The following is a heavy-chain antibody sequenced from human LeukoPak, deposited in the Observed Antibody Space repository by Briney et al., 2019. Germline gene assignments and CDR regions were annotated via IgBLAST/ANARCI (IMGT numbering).Heavy chain of an antibody. V-gene: IGHV3-64*01. J-gene: IGHJ4*02. Sequence: GGSLRLSCAASGFTLSWHSMPWVRQAPGKGLEFVSAISSNGGNTYYANSVKGRFTISRDSYKNTLFLQMGNLRAEDMALYYCARVGMTSGSGCDHWGQGALVTVSS. CDR3: ARVGMTSGSGCDH. CDR2: ISSNGGNT. D-gene: IGHD6-19*01. CDR1: GFTLSWHS.